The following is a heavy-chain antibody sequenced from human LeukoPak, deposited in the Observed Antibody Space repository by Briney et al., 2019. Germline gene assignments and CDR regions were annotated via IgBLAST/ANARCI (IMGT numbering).Heavy chain of an antibody. Sequence: GGSLRLSCAASGFTFSSYSMNWVRQAPGKGLEWVSSISSSSSYIYYADSVKGRFTIPGDNAKNSLYLQMNSLRAEDTAVYYCARGSGSYLNYWGQGTLVTVSS. D-gene: IGHD3-10*01. CDR1: GFTFSSYS. V-gene: IGHV3-21*01. CDR3: ARGSGSYLNY. J-gene: IGHJ4*02. CDR2: ISSSSSYI.